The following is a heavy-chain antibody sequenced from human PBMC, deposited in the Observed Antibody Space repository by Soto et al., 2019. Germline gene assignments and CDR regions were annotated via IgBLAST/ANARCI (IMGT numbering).Heavy chain of an antibody. CDR2: ISGSGDAT. V-gene: IGHV3-23*01. J-gene: IGHJ6*02. D-gene: IGHD3-10*01. CDR3: AKVRGHYYYGMDV. Sequence: GGSLRLSCTAPGFTFGGYAMTWFRQAPGKGLEWVSGISGSGDATYYAGSLKGRFTISRDISKSTLYLQMNSLRAEDTAVYYCAKVRGHYYYGMDVWGQGTTVTVSS. CDR1: GFTFGGYA.